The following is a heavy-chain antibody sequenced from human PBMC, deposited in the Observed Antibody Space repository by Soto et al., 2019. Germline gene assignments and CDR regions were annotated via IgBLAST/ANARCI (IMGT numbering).Heavy chain of an antibody. V-gene: IGHV1-24*01. CDR2: FDPEDGET. CDR1: GYPLTELS. J-gene: IGHJ6*03. D-gene: IGHD6-13*01. Sequence: ASVKVSCKFSGYPLTELSIHWVRQAPGKGLEWMGGFDPEDGETIYAQKFQGRVTMTEDTSTDTAYMELSSLRSEDTAVYYCATVTAAAGRMYYYYMDVWGKGTTVTVSS. CDR3: ATVTAAAGRMYYYYMDV.